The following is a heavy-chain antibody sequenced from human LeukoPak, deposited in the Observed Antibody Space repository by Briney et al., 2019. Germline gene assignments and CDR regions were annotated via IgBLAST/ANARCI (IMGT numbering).Heavy chain of an antibody. J-gene: IGHJ6*02. Sequence: GESLQISCKGSGYSFTSYWISWVRQMPGKGLEWMGRIDPSDSYTNYSPSFQGHVTISADKSISTAYLQWSSLKASDTAMYYCARDSTLDQRLPVGYYYYGMDVWGQGTTVTVSS. D-gene: IGHD6-25*01. CDR3: ARDSTLDQRLPVGYYYYGMDV. CDR1: GYSFTSYW. CDR2: IDPSDSYT. V-gene: IGHV5-10-1*01.